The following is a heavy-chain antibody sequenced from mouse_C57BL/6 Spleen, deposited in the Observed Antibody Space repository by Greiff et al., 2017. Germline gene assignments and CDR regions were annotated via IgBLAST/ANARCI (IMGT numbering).Heavy chain of an antibody. J-gene: IGHJ2*01. D-gene: IGHD4-1*01. CDR1: GFTFSDYG. V-gene: IGHV5-17*01. Sequence: EVKLQESGGGLVKPGGSLKLSCAASGFTFSDYGMHWVRQAPEKGLEWVAYISSGSSTIYYADTVKGRFTISRDNAKNTLFLQMTSLRSEDTAMYYCARSSGTRYYFDYWGQGTTLTVSS. CDR3: ARSSGTRYYFDY. CDR2: ISSGSSTI.